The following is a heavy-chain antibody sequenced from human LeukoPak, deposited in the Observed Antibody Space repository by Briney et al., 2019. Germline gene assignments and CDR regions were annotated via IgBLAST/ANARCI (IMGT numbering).Heavy chain of an antibody. V-gene: IGHV3-30*02. J-gene: IGHJ5*02. CDR3: AKDGGRKWELHVNWFDP. D-gene: IGHD1-26*01. Sequence: GGSLRLSCAASGFTFSSYGMHWVRQAPGKGLEWVALIRYDGGNKYYADSVKGRFTISRDNSKNTLYLQMNSLRAEDTAVYYCAKDGGRKWELHVNWFDPWGQGTLVTVSS. CDR2: IRYDGGNK. CDR1: GFTFSSYG.